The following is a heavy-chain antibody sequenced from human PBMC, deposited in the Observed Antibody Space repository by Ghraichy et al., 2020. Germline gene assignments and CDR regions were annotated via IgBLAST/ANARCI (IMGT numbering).Heavy chain of an antibody. V-gene: IGHV4-61*02. CDR2: VYLSGST. J-gene: IGHJ6*02. CDR3: ARVDGVADTRKNGIDV. CDR1: GGSISGGAYY. D-gene: IGHD6-19*01. Sequence: SETLSLTCTVSGGSISGGAYYWSWIRQPAGKGLEWIGRVYLSGSTYYNPSLKSRVTVSIDTSKNQFSLNLSSVTAADTAVYYCARVDGVADTRKNGIDVWGQGTTVTVS.